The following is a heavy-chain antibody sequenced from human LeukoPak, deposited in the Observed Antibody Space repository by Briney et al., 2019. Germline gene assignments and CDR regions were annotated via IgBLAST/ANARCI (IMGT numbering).Heavy chain of an antibody. D-gene: IGHD1-26*01. CDR3: ARTDSGEDWFDP. CDR2: INPSGGST. Sequence: GASVKVSCKASGYTFTSYYMHWVRQAPGQGLEWMGIINPSGGSTSYAQKFQGRVTMTGDTSTSTVYMELSSLRSEDTAVYYCARTDSGEDWFDPWGQGTLVTVSS. V-gene: IGHV1-46*01. J-gene: IGHJ5*02. CDR1: GYTFTSYY.